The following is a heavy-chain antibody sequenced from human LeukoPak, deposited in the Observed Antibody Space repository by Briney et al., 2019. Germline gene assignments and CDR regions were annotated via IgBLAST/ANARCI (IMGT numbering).Heavy chain of an antibody. Sequence: PGGSLRLSCAASGFTFSSYSMNWVRQAPGKGLEWVSYISSSSSTIYYADSVKGRFTISRDNAKNSLYLQMNSLRAEDTAVYYCGRDRRQIYYGVDVWGQGTTVTVSS. CDR2: ISSSSSTI. CDR1: GFTFSSYS. J-gene: IGHJ6*02. CDR3: GRDRRQIYYGVDV. V-gene: IGHV3-48*01.